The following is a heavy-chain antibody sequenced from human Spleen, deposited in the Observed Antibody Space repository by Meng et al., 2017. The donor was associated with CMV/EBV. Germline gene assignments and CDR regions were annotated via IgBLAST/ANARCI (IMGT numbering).Heavy chain of an antibody. V-gene: IGHV1-18*04. J-gene: IGHJ6*02. Sequence: ASVKVSCKASGYSLIGHYIHWVRQAPGQGLEWMGWISAYNGNTNYAQKLQGRVTMTTDTSTSTAYMELRSLRSDDTAVYYCARDTCSGGSCYPYYGMDVWGQGTTVTVSS. CDR2: ISAYNGNT. CDR1: GYSLIGHY. D-gene: IGHD2-15*01. CDR3: ARDTCSGGSCYPYYGMDV.